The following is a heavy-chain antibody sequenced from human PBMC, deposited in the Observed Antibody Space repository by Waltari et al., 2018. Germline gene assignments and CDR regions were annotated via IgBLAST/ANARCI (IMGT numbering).Heavy chain of an antibody. CDR3: ARLMLSHPENGMDV. Sequence: EVQLVESGGGFFQPGGSLRLSCEASGFAFSNYWIHWVRQAPGRGLEWGGRISGDGTSISNADSVGGRVSISRDNYKNTVYLQIHSLRAEDTAVFYCARLMLSHPENGMDVWGQGTSVTVS. J-gene: IGHJ6*02. CDR1: GFAFSNYW. V-gene: IGHV3-74*01. CDR2: ISGDGTSI. D-gene: IGHD3-10*02.